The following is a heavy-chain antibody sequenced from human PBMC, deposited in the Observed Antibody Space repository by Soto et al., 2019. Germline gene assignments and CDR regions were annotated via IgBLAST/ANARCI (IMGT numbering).Heavy chain of an antibody. CDR3: AKAPYSGYEIDY. Sequence: QVQLVESGGGVVQPGRSLRLSCAASGFTFSSYGMHWVRQAPGKGLEWVAVISYDGSNKYYPDSVKGRFTISRDNSKNTLYLQMDSLRAEDTAVFYRAKAPYSGYEIDYWGQGTLVTVSS. J-gene: IGHJ4*02. D-gene: IGHD5-12*01. CDR2: ISYDGSNK. V-gene: IGHV3-30*18. CDR1: GFTFSSYG.